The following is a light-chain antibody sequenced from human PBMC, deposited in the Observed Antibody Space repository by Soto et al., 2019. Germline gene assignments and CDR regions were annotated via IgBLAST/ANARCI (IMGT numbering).Light chain of an antibody. V-gene: IGKV3-20*01. CDR1: LIVSSSY. CDR2: GAS. J-gene: IGKJ4*01. CDR3: QQYGSSPLT. Sequence: EIVLTQSPGTLSLSPGERATISCRASLIVSSSYLAWYQQKSGQAPRLLIYGASCRATGILDRFSGSGSGTDFTLTISRLEPEDFAVYYCQQYGSSPLTVGGGTKVDIK.